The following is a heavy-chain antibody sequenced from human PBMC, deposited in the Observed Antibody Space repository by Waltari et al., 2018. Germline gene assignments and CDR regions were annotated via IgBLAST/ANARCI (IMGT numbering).Heavy chain of an antibody. J-gene: IGHJ5*02. CDR2: VYYTGNT. D-gene: IGHD2-15*01. V-gene: IGHV4-59*01. CDR3: ARRYCSGGSCYFGLDP. CDR1: GGSISTYY. Sequence: QVQLQESGPGLVKPSETLSLTCTVSGGSISTYYWSWIRQPPGKGLEWIGYVYYTGNTNYNPSLKSRVTISVDTSKNNFSLKLTSVTAADTAVYYCARRYCSGGSCYFGLDPWAREPWSPSPQ.